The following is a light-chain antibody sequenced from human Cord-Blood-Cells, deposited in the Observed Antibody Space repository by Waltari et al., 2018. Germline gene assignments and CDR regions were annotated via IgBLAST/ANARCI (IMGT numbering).Light chain of an antibody. CDR3: CSYAGSSTLV. J-gene: IGLJ3*02. V-gene: IGLV2-23*01. CDR2: EGR. CDR1: SSDVGSYNL. Sequence: QSALTQPASVSGSPGQSITISCTGTSSDVGSYNLVSWSQQNPGKAPKLMIYEGRKRPSGVSNRFSGSKSGNTASLTISGLQAEDEADYYCCSYAGSSTLVFGGGTKLTVL.